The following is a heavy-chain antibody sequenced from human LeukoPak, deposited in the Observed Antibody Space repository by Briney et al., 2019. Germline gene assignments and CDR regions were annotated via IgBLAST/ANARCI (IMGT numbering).Heavy chain of an antibody. CDR1: GFVVSSNY. V-gene: IGHV3-53*05. CDR3: ASFSPDYYYYMDV. J-gene: IGHJ6*03. D-gene: IGHD2/OR15-2a*01. Sequence: GGSLRLSCAASGFVVSSNYMSWVRQAPGKGLEWVSVIYSGGSTYYADSVKGRFTISRDNSKNTLYLQMNSLRAEDTAVYYCASFSPDYYYYMDVWGKGTTVTVSS. CDR2: IYSGGST.